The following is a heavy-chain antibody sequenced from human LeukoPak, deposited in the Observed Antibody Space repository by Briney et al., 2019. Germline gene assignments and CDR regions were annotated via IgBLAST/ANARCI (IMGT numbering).Heavy chain of an antibody. V-gene: IGHV4-4*07. J-gene: IGHJ5*02. CDR1: GGSISSYY. D-gene: IGHD3-3*01. CDR2: IYTSGST. Sequence: SETLSLTCTVSGGSISSYYWSWIRQPAGKGLEWIGRIYTSGSTNYNPSLKSRVTMSVDTSKNQFSLKLSSVTAADTAVYYCARDVPLRFETSWFDPWGQGTLVTVSS. CDR3: ARDVPLRFETSWFDP.